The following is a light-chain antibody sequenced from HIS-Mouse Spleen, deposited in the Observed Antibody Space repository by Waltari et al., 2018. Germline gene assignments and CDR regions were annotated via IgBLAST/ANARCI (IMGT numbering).Light chain of an antibody. Sequence: QSALTQPASVSGSPGQSITISCTGTSSHVGGYTSVSWYQQHPGKAPKLMIYDVSTRPSGVSNRFSGSKSGNTASLTISGLQAEDEADYYCSSYTSSSTLVFGGGTKLTVL. V-gene: IGLV2-14*03. J-gene: IGLJ3*02. CDR1: SSHVGGYTS. CDR2: DVS. CDR3: SSYTSSSTLV.